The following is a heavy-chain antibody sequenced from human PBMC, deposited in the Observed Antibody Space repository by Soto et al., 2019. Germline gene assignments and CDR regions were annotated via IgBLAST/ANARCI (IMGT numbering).Heavy chain of an antibody. CDR1: GFTFSSYP. D-gene: IGHD6-13*01. J-gene: IGHJ6*02. CDR3: ASDLLKLGGSSYV. V-gene: IGHV3-30-3*01. CDR2: ISYDGSNK. Sequence: PGGSLRLSCAASGFTFSSYPMHCVRQAPGKGLEWVAVISYDGSNKYYADSVKGRFTISRDNSKNTLYLQMNSLRAEDTAVYYCASDLLKLGGSSYVWGQGTTVTVSS.